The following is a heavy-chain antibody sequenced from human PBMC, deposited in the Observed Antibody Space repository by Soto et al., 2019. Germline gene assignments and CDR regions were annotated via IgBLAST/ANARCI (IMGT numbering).Heavy chain of an antibody. CDR2: IYYSGST. CDR3: ARGDYYDSSGYYDP. J-gene: IGHJ5*02. V-gene: IGHV4-31*03. CDR1: GGSISSGGYY. D-gene: IGHD3-22*01. Sequence: QVQLQESGPGLVKPSQTLSLTCTVSGGSISSGGYYWSWIRQHPGKGLEWIGYIYYSGSTYYNPSLKSRVTMSVDTSKDQFSLKPSSVTAADTAVYYCARGDYYDSSGYYDPWGQGTLVTVSS.